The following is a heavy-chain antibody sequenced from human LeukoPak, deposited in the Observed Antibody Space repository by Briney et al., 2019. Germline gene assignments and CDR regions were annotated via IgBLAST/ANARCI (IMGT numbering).Heavy chain of an antibody. CDR1: GFTFSNYA. Sequence: GGSLRLSCAASGFTFSNYAMSWVRQAPGKGLDWVSSISNSGGRTYYADSVKGRFTISRDNAKNSLYLQMNSLRAEDTAVYYCANSGTPPYYYGMDVWGQGTTVTVSS. CDR2: ISNSGGRT. V-gene: IGHV3-23*01. D-gene: IGHD1-26*01. CDR3: ANSGTPPYYYGMDV. J-gene: IGHJ6*02.